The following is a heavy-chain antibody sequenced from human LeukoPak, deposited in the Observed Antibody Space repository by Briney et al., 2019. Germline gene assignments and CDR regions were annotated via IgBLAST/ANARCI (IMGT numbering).Heavy chain of an antibody. CDR1: GYTFTGYY. Sequence: ASVKVSCKASGYTFTGYYMHWVRQAPGQGLEWMGWINPNSGGTNYAQKFQGRVTMTRDTSISTAYMELSRLRSDDTAVYYCARERGYYYYYTDVWGKGTTVTVSS. CDR3: ARERGYYYYYTDV. V-gene: IGHV1-2*02. J-gene: IGHJ6*03. D-gene: IGHD3-10*01. CDR2: INPNSGGT.